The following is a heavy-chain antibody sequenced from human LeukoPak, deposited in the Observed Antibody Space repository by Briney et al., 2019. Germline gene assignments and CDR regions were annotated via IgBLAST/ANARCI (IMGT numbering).Heavy chain of an antibody. CDR1: GYTFTSYG. J-gene: IGHJ5*02. CDR2: ISAYNGNT. D-gene: IGHD3-10*01. V-gene: IGHV1-18*01. Sequence: GASVKVSCKASGYTFTSYGISWVRQAPGQGLEWMGWISAYNGNTNYAQKLQGRVTMTTDTSTSTAYMELRSLRSDDTAGYYCARGIGLLWFGELSPTNWFDPWGQGTLVTVSS. CDR3: ARGIGLLWFGELSPTNWFDP.